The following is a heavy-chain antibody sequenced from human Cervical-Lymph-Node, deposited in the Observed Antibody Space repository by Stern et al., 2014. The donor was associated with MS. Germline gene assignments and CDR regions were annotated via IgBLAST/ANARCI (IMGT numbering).Heavy chain of an antibody. D-gene: IGHD4-17*01. J-gene: IGHJ4*02. Sequence: QVQLQESGPGLVKPSQTLSLTCTVSGGSISSGDHYWSLIRQPPGKGPEWIGYIHYSGGTYFNPSRKSRATISADTSKNQFSLKLNSMTAADTAVYYCARVPDYGDAFFDYWGQGILVTVSS. CDR1: GGSISSGDHY. V-gene: IGHV4-30-4*01. CDR2: IHYSGGT. CDR3: ARVPDYGDAFFDY.